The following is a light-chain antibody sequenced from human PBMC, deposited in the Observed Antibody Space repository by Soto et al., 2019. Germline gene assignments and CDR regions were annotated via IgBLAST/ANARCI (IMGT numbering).Light chain of an antibody. CDR1: ESISNF. V-gene: IGKV1-5*03. Sequence: DIQMTQSPSTLSASVGDRVTITCRASESISNFLAWYQQKPGKASNLLIYKASSLESGVPSRFSGSGSGTEFTLTISSLQPDDFATYYCQPYNSYSRTFXQGTKVDIK. J-gene: IGKJ1*01. CDR2: KAS. CDR3: QPYNSYSRT.